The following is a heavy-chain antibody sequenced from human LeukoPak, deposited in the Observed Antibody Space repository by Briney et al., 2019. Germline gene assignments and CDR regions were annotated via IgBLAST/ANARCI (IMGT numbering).Heavy chain of an antibody. J-gene: IGHJ4*02. CDR2: MNPNSGNT. CDR3: ARSFVGTRKRNDY. V-gene: IGHV1-8*01. CDR1: GYTFSSYD. Sequence: GASVKVSCKASGYTFSSYDINWVRQAPGQGLEWMGWMNPNSGNTGYAQRFQGRVTMTRGTSISTAYMELSSLTSDDTAVYYCARSFVGTRKRNDYWGQGTLVTVSS. D-gene: IGHD2-21*01.